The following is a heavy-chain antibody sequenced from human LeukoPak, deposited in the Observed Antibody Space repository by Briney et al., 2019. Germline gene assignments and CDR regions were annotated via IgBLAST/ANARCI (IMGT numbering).Heavy chain of an antibody. D-gene: IGHD6-13*01. CDR1: GYSFTSYW. Sequence: GESLKISCKGSGYSFTSYWIGWVRQMPGKGLEWMEIIYPGDSDTRYSPSFQGQVTISADKSTSTAYLQWSSLKASDTAMYYCARRNREAGYSSNWYDYWGQGTLVTVSS. V-gene: IGHV5-51*01. CDR2: IYPGDSDT. CDR3: ARRNREAGYSSNWYDY. J-gene: IGHJ5*01.